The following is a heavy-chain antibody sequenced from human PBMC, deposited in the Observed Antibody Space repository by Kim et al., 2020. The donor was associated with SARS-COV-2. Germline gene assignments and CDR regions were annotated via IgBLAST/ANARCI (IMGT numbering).Heavy chain of an antibody. CDR2: IVPFLDST. CDR1: GGTFSTYT. Sequence: SVKVSCKTSGGTFSTYTICWVRQAPGQGLEWLGRIVPFLDSTNYAQKFQGRIIITADKSTNTAYVELNSLTSEDTAGYFCARDPGGLAAGTLVNWGQGAVLIVST. J-gene: IGHJ4*02. D-gene: IGHD6-13*01. CDR3: ARDPGGLAAGTLVN. V-gene: IGHV1-69*08.